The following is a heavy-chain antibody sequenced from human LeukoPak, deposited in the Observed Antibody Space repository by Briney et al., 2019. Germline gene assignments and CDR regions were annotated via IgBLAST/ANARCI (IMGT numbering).Heavy chain of an antibody. D-gene: IGHD5-18*01. CDR3: ARLGYSYGYNWFDP. V-gene: IGHV1-8*01. J-gene: IGHJ5*02. Sequence: ASVKVSCKASGYTFTSYDINWVRQATGQGLEWMGRMNPNSGNTGYAQKFQGRVTMTRNTSISTAYMELSSLRSEDTAVYYCARLGYSYGYNWFDPWGQGTLVTVSS. CDR1: GYTFTSYD. CDR2: MNPNSGNT.